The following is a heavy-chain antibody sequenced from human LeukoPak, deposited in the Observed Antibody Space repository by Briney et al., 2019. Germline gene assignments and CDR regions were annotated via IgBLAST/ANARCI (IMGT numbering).Heavy chain of an antibody. V-gene: IGHV4-38-2*02. J-gene: IGHJ4*02. CDR3: AREGRSTSSGY. CDR2: MHHSGST. CDR1: SSSISNGYY. Sequence: SETLSLTCTVSSSSISNGYYWGWIRQPPGKAMEWLGSMHHSGSTYFNPSFKSRVTISVDTSMKQFSLKLSSVTAADTAMYYCAREGRSTSSGYWGQGTLVTVSS. D-gene: IGHD6-6*01.